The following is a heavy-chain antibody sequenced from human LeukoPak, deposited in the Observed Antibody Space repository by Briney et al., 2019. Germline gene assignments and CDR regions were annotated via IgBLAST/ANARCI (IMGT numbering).Heavy chain of an antibody. D-gene: IGHD3-22*01. CDR3: AKDLIETYYYDSNWFDP. CDR1: GFTFSSYA. CDR2: ISGSGGST. V-gene: IGHV3-23*01. Sequence: GGSLRLSCAASGFTFSSYAMSWVRQAPGKGLEWVSAISGSGGSTYYADSVKGRFTISIDNSKNTLYLQMNSLRAEDTAVYYCAKDLIETYYYDSNWFDPWGQGTLVTVSS. J-gene: IGHJ5*02.